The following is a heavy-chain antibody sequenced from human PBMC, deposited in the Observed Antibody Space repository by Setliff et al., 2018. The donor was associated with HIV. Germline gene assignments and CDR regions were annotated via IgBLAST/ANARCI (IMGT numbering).Heavy chain of an antibody. J-gene: IGHJ4*02. CDR2: IGGHGSII. Sequence: GGSLRLSCVASGFTFKNYAMNWVRQAPGKGLEWISFIGGHGSIIHYADSVKGRFTISRDNAKNSVYLQMHSLRVEDTAVYYCAAVPWGHSSLIIDHWGQGTPVTVSS. V-gene: IGHV3-48*03. D-gene: IGHD3-16*01. CDR3: AAVPWGHSSLIIDH. CDR1: GFTFKNYA.